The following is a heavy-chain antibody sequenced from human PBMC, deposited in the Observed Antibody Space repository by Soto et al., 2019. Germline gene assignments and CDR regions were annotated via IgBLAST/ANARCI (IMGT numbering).Heavy chain of an antibody. CDR2: IIPIFGTA. D-gene: IGHD1-1*01. CDR3: AREYRYTGVRWFDP. J-gene: IGHJ5*02. V-gene: IGHV1-69*13. Sequence: SVKVSCKASGGTFSSYAISWVRQAPGQGLEWMGGIIPIFGTANYAQKFQGRVTITADESTSTAYMELSSLRSEDTAVYYCAREYRYTGVRWFDPWGQGTLVTVSS. CDR1: GGTFSSYA.